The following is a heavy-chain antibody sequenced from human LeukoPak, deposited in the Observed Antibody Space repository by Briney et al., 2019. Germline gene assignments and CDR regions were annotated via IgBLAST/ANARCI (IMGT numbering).Heavy chain of an antibody. CDR2: IIPIFGAA. D-gene: IGHD3-22*01. Sequence: SVKVSCKASGGTFSSYAISWVRQAPGQGLEWMGWIIPIFGAANYAQKFQGRVTITTDETTSTGYMELSSLRSEDTAVYFCARDQSRGRISGYYYCYYMDVWGKGTTVTVSS. V-gene: IGHV1-69*05. J-gene: IGHJ6*03. CDR1: GGTFSSYA. CDR3: ARDQSRGRISGYYYCYYMDV.